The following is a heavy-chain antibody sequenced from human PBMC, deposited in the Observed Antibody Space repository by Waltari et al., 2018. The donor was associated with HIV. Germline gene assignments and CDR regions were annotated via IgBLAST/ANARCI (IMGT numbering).Heavy chain of an antibody. CDR1: GGTFSGYH. CDR2: IDKQGRT. J-gene: IGHJ4*02. D-gene: IGHD3-10*02. Sequence: QVQLQQWGAGLLKPSETLSLHCAVYGGTFSGYHWTWIRQADGKGLEWIGEIDKQGRTNYKSSLNGRATISTDRSKNQVSLRLTSLTAADTGVYYCARGGVDTAMFVDSWGQGTLVTVSS. V-gene: IGHV4-34*02. CDR3: ARGGVDTAMFVDS.